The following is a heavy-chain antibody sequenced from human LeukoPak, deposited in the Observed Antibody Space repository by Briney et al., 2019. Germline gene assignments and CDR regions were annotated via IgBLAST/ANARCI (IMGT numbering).Heavy chain of an antibody. V-gene: IGHV3-11*01. CDR2: ISSSGSTI. Sequence: GGSLRLSCAASGFTFSDYYMSWIRQAPGKGLEWVSYISSSGSTIYYADSVKGRFTISRDNSKNTVYLQMNSLRAEDTAVYYCAKSYCTYDVCYIANFDYWGQGTLVTVSS. D-gene: IGHD2-8*01. J-gene: IGHJ4*02. CDR1: GFTFSDYY. CDR3: AKSYCTYDVCYIANFDY.